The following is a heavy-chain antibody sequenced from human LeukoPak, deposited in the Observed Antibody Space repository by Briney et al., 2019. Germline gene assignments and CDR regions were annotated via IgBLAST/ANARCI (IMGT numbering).Heavy chain of an antibody. CDR1: GGSFSGYY. Sequence: SETLSLTCAVYGGSFSGYYWGWIRQPPGKGLEWIGEINHSGSTNYNPSLKSRVTISVDTSKNQFSLKLSSVTAADTAVYYCARGYSSGYIDYWGQGTLVTVSS. CDR2: INHSGST. CDR3: ARGYSSGYIDY. J-gene: IGHJ4*02. D-gene: IGHD6-19*01. V-gene: IGHV4-34*01.